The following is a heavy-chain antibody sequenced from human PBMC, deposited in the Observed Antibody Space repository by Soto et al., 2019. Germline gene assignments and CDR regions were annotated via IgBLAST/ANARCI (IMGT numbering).Heavy chain of an antibody. Sequence: ASVKVSCKASGGTFSNYAFSWVRQAPGQGLEWMGGILPIFTTATYAPKFQDRVTITADESTSTVYMDLSSLRSEDTALYYCAKDIGFQQHLFVFDNWGQGTLITVSS. D-gene: IGHD6-13*01. CDR3: AKDIGFQQHLFVFDN. CDR2: ILPIFTTA. CDR1: GGTFSNYA. V-gene: IGHV1-69*13. J-gene: IGHJ4*02.